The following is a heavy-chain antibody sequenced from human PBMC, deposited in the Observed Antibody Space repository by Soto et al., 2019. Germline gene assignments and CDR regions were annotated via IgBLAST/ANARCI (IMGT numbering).Heavy chain of an antibody. Sequence: SETLSLTCTVSGGSIRSGGYYWSWIRQRPGKGLEWIGYIYYSGSTDYNPSLKSRVTISVDTSKNQFSLELSSVTAADTAVFYCAAGKPTAPYGMDVWGQGTTVTVSS. CDR1: GGSIRSGGYY. CDR2: IYYSGST. CDR3: AAGKPTAPYGMDV. J-gene: IGHJ6*02. D-gene: IGHD6-13*01. V-gene: IGHV4-31*03.